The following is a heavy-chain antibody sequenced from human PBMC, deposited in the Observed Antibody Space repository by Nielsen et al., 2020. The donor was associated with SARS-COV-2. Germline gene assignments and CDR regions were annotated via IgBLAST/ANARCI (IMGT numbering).Heavy chain of an antibody. V-gene: IGHV4-4*02. D-gene: IGHD3-10*01. CDR1: GGSISSSNW. CDR3: ARLTMVRDYYYYYYMDV. CDR2: IYHSGST. Sequence: SETLSLTCAVSGGSISSSNWWSWVRQPPGKGLEWIGYIYHSGSTYYNPSLKSRVTISVDRSKNQFSLKLSSVTAADTAVYYCARLTMVRDYYYYYYMDVWGKGTTVTVSS. J-gene: IGHJ6*03.